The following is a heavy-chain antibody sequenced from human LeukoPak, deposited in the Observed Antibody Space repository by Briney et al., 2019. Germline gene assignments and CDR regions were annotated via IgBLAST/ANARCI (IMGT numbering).Heavy chain of an antibody. CDR2: ISYDGSNK. D-gene: IGHD2-2*01. V-gene: IGHV3-30*18. CDR1: GFTFSSYG. CDR3: AKVGYCSSTSCYFGHYYYYYGMDV. Sequence: AGGSLRLSCAASGFTFSSYGMHWVRQAPGKGLEWVAVISYDGSNKYYADSVKGRFTISRDNSKNTLYLQMNSLRAEDTAVYYCAKVGYCSSTSCYFGHYYYYYGMDVWGQGTTVTVSS. J-gene: IGHJ6*02.